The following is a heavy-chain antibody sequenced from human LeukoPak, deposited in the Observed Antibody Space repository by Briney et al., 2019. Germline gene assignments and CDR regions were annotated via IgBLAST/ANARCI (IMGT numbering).Heavy chain of an antibody. J-gene: IGHJ4*02. CDR2: IYYIGRT. Sequence: NPSETLSLTCTVSGGSISSSSYYWGWIRQPPGKGLEWIGSIYYIGRTYYNPSLKSRVTISVDTSKNQFSLKLSSVTAADTAVYYCARPVVEWNYDSSDYYCVDWGQGTLVTVSS. D-gene: IGHD3-22*01. V-gene: IGHV4-39*01. CDR1: GGSISSSSYY. CDR3: ARPVVEWNYDSSDYYCVD.